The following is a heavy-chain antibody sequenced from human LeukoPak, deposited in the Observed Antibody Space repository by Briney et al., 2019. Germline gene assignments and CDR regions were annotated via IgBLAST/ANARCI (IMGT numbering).Heavy chain of an antibody. V-gene: IGHV3-30-3*01. Sequence: PGRSLRLSCAASGFSFSNYAMHWVRQAPGKGLEWVAFISYDGGNKYYADSVKGRFTISGDNPKNTLYLQMNSLRAEDTAVYYCATRGSTWYVLGDYWGQGTLVTVSS. CDR3: ATRGSTWYVLGDY. CDR2: ISYDGGNK. J-gene: IGHJ4*02. CDR1: GFSFSNYA. D-gene: IGHD1-26*01.